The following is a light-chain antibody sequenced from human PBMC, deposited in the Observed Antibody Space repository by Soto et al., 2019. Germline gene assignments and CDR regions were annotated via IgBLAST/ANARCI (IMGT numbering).Light chain of an antibody. V-gene: IGKV1-9*01. CDR3: QRINSFPVT. Sequence: DIQMTQSPSTLSASVGDRVTITCRASQGISSYLAWYQQRPGKAPKLLIYDASTLQSGVPSRFSGSGSGTEFTLTISSLQPEEFATYYCQRINSFPVTFGGGTKVDIK. CDR2: DAS. CDR1: QGISSY. J-gene: IGKJ4*01.